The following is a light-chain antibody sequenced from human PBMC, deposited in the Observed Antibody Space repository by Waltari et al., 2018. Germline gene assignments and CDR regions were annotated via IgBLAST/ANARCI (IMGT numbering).Light chain of an antibody. CDR2: QAA. V-gene: IGKV1-5*03. J-gene: IGKJ2*01. CDR3: QQYNSYPYT. Sequence: DIQMTQSPSTLSASVGDRVTITCRASQSISSCLAGYQQKPGKVPNLLIYQAARLQSGVPSRFSGSGSGTEFTLTISGLQPDDFATYYCQQYNSYPYTFGQGTKLEI. CDR1: QSISSC.